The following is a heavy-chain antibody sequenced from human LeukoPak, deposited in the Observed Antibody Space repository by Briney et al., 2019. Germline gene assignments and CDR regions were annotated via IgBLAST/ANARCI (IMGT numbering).Heavy chain of an antibody. D-gene: IGHD3-22*01. V-gene: IGHV1-18*01. CDR1: GYTFTSYV. Sequence: GASVKVSCKASGYTFTSYVISWGRQAPGQGLEWMGWISAYNGNTNYAQKLQGRDTMTTDTSTSTDYMELRSLRSDDTAVYYCARGGAKGRPVVGIKGDIWGQGTMVTVSS. J-gene: IGHJ3*02. CDR2: ISAYNGNT. CDR3: ARGGAKGRPVVGIKGDI.